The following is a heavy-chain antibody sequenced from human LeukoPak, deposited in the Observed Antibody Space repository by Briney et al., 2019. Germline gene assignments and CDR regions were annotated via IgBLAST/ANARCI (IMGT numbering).Heavy chain of an antibody. CDR1: GFTVSSHY. CDR2: IYSGGST. CDR3: ARKTDHQTGGDY. Sequence: GESLRLSCAASGFTVSSHYMTWVRQAPGEGLEWVSLIYSGGSTSYADSVKGRFTISRDNSKNTLYLQMNSLRAEDTAVYYCARKTDHQTGGDYWGQGTLVTVSS. V-gene: IGHV3-66*01. J-gene: IGHJ4*02. D-gene: IGHD1-1*01.